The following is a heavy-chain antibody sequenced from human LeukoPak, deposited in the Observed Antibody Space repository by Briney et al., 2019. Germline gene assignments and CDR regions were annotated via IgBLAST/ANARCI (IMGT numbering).Heavy chain of an antibody. V-gene: IGHV3-23*01. CDR1: GFTFSSYA. Sequence: GGSLRLSCAASGFTFSSYAMSWVRQAPGKGLEWVSAISGSGGSTYYADSVKGRFTISRDNAKNSLYLQMNSLRAEDTAVYYCARDTTVTRGVDYWGQGTLVTVSS. CDR3: ARDTTVTRGVDY. CDR2: ISGSGGST. J-gene: IGHJ4*02. D-gene: IGHD4-17*01.